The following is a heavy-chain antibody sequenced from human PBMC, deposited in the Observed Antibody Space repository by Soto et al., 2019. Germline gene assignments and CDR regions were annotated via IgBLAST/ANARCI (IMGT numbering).Heavy chain of an antibody. CDR3: ARSSGGNFGIIIEGSNWFDP. D-gene: IGHD3-3*01. CDR2: INPHGGST. J-gene: IGHJ5*02. V-gene: IGHV1-46*01. CDR1: GDTFTSYY. Sequence: ASVKVSCKAPGDTFTSYYLNWVRQAPGQGLEWMGVINPHGGSTKYARKFQGRITMTRDTSRSTDYMELSSLRSDDTAIYYCARSSGGNFGIIIEGSNWFDPWGQGTLVTVSS.